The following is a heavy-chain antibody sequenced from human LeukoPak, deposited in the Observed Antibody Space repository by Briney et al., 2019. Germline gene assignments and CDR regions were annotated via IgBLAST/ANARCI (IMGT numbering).Heavy chain of an antibody. CDR1: GGSINSHY. D-gene: IGHD6-19*01. CDR3: VRRDTGWNYFDY. Sequence: SETLSLTCAVSGGSINSHYWGWIRQPPGKGLQWIGDIYYTGKINYNPSLKSRVTITLDTSKDHLSLNLPSVLAADTAIYYCVRRDTGWNYFDYWGQGILVTVSS. V-gene: IGHV4-59*08. J-gene: IGHJ4*02. CDR2: IYYTGKI.